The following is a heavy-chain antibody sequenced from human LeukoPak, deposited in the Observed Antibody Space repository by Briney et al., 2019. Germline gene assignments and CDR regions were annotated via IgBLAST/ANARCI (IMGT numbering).Heavy chain of an antibody. CDR2: INHSGST. CDR3: ARVYDSSGYYPLDAFDI. Sequence: SETLSLTCAVYGGSFSGCYWSWIRQPPGKGLEWIGEINHSGSTNYNPSLKSRVTISVDTSKNQFSLKLSSVTAADTAVYYCARVYDSSGYYPLDAFDIWGQGTMVTVSS. D-gene: IGHD3-22*01. J-gene: IGHJ3*02. V-gene: IGHV4-34*01. CDR1: GGSFSGCY.